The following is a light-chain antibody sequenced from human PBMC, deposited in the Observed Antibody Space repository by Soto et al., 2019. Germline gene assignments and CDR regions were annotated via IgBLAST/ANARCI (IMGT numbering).Light chain of an antibody. V-gene: IGKV3-15*01. Sequence: EILLTQSPATLSVSPGDRATLSCRASQSVASNVAWYQQKPGQAPRLLIYDASTRATGIPPRISGSGSGTQFILTISSLESEDFAVYFCQQYNNWPPWTFGQGTKVDIK. CDR1: QSVASN. CDR2: DAS. J-gene: IGKJ1*01. CDR3: QQYNNWPPWT.